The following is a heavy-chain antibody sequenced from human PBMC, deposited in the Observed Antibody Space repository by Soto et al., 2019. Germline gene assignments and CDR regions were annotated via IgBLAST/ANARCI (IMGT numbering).Heavy chain of an antibody. CDR1: GFSLTTSGVG. CDR2: IYWDDDK. V-gene: IGHV2-5*02. J-gene: IGHJ4*02. Sequence: SGPTLVNPTQTLTLTCTFSGFSLTTSGVGVGWIRQPPGKALEWLALIYWDDDKRYSPSMKSRLTITKDTSKKQVVLTMTNMDPVDTATYYCAHRRGYWRVRGIFDYWGQGTLVTVSS. CDR3: AHRRGYWRVRGIFDY. D-gene: IGHD2-15*01.